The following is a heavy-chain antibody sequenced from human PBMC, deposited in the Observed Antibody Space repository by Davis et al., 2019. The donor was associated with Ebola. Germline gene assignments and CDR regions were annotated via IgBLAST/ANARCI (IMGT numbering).Heavy chain of an antibody. V-gene: IGHV3-30-3*01. CDR3: ARDPEAHYYYGMDV. Sequence: GESLKISCAASGFTFSSYAVSWVRQAPGKGLEWVAVISYDGSNKYYADSVKGRFTISRDNSKNTLYLQMNSLRAEDTAVYYCARDPEAHYYYGMDVWGKGTTVTVSS. CDR1: GFTFSSYA. D-gene: IGHD1-14*01. CDR2: ISYDGSNK. J-gene: IGHJ6*04.